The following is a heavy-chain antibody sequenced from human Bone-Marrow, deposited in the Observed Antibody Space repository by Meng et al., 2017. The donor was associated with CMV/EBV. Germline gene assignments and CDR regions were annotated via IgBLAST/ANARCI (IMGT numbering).Heavy chain of an antibody. Sequence: GESLKISCAASGFTFSSYGMHWVRQAPGKGLEWVAVIWYDGSNKYYADSVKGRFTISRDNSKNTLYLQMNSLRAEDTALYYCAKAYGSGSYYYYYGMDVWGQGTTVTVSS. D-gene: IGHD3-10*01. CDR3: AKAYGSGSYYYYYGMDV. CDR1: GFTFSSYG. J-gene: IGHJ6*02. CDR2: IWYDGSNK. V-gene: IGHV3-30*02.